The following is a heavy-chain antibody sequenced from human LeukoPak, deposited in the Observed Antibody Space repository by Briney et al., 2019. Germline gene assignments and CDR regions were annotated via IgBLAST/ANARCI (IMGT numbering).Heavy chain of an antibody. D-gene: IGHD3-22*01. Sequence: GGSLRLSCAASGFTFSSYAMHWVRQAPGKGLEWVAVISYDGSNKYYADSVKGRFTISRDNSKNTLYLQMNSLRAEDMAVYYCAKEAMIVVVITGDYFDYWGQGTLVTVSS. J-gene: IGHJ4*02. CDR1: GFTFSSYA. CDR2: ISYDGSNK. CDR3: AKEAMIVVVITGDYFDY. V-gene: IGHV3-30-3*01.